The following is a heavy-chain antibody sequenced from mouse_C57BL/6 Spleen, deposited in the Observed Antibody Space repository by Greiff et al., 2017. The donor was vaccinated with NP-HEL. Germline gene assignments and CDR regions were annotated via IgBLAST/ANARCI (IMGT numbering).Heavy chain of an antibody. J-gene: IGHJ4*01. CDR3: ARSPPDSYAMDY. CDR1: GYTFTDYN. CDR2: INPNNGGT. V-gene: IGHV1-18*01. Sequence: EVQLQQSGPELVKPGASVKIPCKASGYTFTDYNMDWVKQSHGKSLEWIGDINPNNGGTIYNQKFKGKATLTVDKSSSTAYMELRSLTSEDTSVYYCARSPPDSYAMDYWGQGTSVTVSS. D-gene: IGHD2-12*01.